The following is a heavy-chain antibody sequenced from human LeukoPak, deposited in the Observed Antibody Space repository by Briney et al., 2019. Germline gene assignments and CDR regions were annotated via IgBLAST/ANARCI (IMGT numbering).Heavy chain of an antibody. J-gene: IGHJ6*03. CDR3: ARDGSDYGDYDGYYYYYMDV. D-gene: IGHD4-17*01. V-gene: IGHV4-38-2*02. Sequence: SETLSLTCAVYGGSFSGYYWGWIRQPPGKGLEWIGSIYHSGSTYYNPSLKSRVTISVDTSKNQFSLKLSSVTAADTAVYYCARDGSDYGDYDGYYYYYMDVWGKGTTVTVSS. CDR2: IYHSGST. CDR1: GGSFSGYY.